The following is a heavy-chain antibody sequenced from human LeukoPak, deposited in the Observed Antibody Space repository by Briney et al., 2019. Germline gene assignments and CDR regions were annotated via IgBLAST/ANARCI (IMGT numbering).Heavy chain of an antibody. CDR1: GGSISTYC. V-gene: IGHV4-59*01. D-gene: IGHD4-17*01. CDR3: ARGPTVTTDY. Sequence: SETLSLTCTVSGGSISTYCRDWFRQPPGKGLEWIGHICYSGSTNYNPSLESRVTISVDTSKNQFSLKLSSVTAADTAVYYCARGPTVTTDYWGQGTLVTVSS. J-gene: IGHJ4*02. CDR2: ICYSGST.